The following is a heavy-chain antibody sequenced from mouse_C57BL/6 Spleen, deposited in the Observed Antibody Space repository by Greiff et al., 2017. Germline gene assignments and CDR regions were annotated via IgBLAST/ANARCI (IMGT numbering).Heavy chain of an antibody. D-gene: IGHD1-1*01. V-gene: IGHV5-16*01. Sequence: EVKLMESEGGLVQPGSSMKLSCTASGFTFSDYYMAWVRQVPEKGLEWVANINYDGSSTYYLDSLKSRFIISRDNAKNILYLQMSSLKSEDTATYYCAREDGFYWYFDVWGTGTTVTVSS. CDR1: GFTFSDYY. CDR2: INYDGSST. J-gene: IGHJ1*03. CDR3: AREDGFYWYFDV.